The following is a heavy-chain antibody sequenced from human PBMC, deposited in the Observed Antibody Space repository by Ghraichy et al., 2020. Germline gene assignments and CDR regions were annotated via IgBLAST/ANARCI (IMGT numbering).Heavy chain of an antibody. D-gene: IGHD2-2*01. V-gene: IGHV1-18*04. J-gene: IGHJ6*02. CDR1: GYTFTSYG. CDR3: ARDNTFVVPAAMRYYYYGMDV. CDR2: ISAYNGNT. Sequence: ASVKVSCKASGYTFTSYGISWVRQAPGQGLEWMGWISAYNGNTNYAQKLQGRVTMTTDTSTSTAYMELRSLRSDDTAVYYCARDNTFVVPAAMRYYYYGMDVWGQGTTVTVSS.